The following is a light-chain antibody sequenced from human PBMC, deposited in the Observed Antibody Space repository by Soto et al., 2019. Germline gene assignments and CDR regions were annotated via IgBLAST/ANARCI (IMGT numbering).Light chain of an antibody. Sequence: QSVLTQSPSASGTPGQRVVISCSGSSSNIGRNMVSWYQQLPGTAPKLLMYYDNQRPSGVPDRFSGSRSGTSASLAISGLQPEDEAHYYCAAWDDSLNGEIFGTGTKVTVL. J-gene: IGLJ1*01. CDR2: YDN. CDR3: AAWDDSLNGEI. CDR1: SSNIGRNM. V-gene: IGLV1-44*01.